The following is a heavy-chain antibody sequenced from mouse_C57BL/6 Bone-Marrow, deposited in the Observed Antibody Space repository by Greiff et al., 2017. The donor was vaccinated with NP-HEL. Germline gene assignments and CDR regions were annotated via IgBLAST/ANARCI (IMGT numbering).Heavy chain of an antibody. CDR1: GYTFTSYT. CDR3: ARCEGYSKFWFAY. Sequence: VQLQQSGAELARPGASVKMSCKASGYTFTSYTMHWVKQRPGQGLEWIGYINPSSGYTKYNQKFKDQATLTADKSSSTAYMQLSNLTSEDSAVDYCARCEGYSKFWFAYWGQGTLVTVSA. CDR2: INPSSGYT. D-gene: IGHD2-5*01. J-gene: IGHJ3*01. V-gene: IGHV1-4*01.